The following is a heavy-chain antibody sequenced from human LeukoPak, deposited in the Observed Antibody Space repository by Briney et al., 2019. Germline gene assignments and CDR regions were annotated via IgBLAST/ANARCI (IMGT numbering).Heavy chain of an antibody. Sequence: SVKVSCEASGGTFSSYAISWVRQAPGQGLEWMGRIIPILGIANYAQKFQGRVTITADKSTSTAYMELSSLRSEDTAVYYCARRFVVVAANYYYYYGMDVWGQGTTVTVSS. CDR2: IIPILGIA. D-gene: IGHD2-15*01. V-gene: IGHV1-69*04. CDR3: ARRFVVVAANYYYYYGMDV. CDR1: GGTFSSYA. J-gene: IGHJ6*02.